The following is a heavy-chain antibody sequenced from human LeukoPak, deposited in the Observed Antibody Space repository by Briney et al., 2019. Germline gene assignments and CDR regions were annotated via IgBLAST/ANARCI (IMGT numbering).Heavy chain of an antibody. J-gene: IGHJ2*01. D-gene: IGHD6-13*01. V-gene: IGHV1-2*02. Sequence: ASVKVSCKASGYTFTGYYMHWVRQAPGQGLEWMGWINPNSGGTNYAQKFQGRVTMTRDTSISTAYMELSRLRSDDTAVYYCSTSIAAAPSDWYFDLWGRGTLVTVSS. CDR2: INPNSGGT. CDR1: GYTFTGYY. CDR3: STSIAAAPSDWYFDL.